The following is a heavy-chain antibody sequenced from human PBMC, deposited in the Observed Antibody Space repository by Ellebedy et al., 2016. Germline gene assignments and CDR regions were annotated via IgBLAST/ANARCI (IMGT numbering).Heavy chain of an antibody. CDR2: IYYSGST. Sequence: SETLSLXXTVSGCSISSYYWSWIRQPPGKGLEWIGYIYYSGSTNYNPSLKSRFTISVDTSKNQFSLKLSSLTAADTALYYCASEGGGSPRPFACWGQGTLVTVSS. J-gene: IGHJ4*02. CDR3: ASEGGGSPRPFAC. V-gene: IGHV4-59*12. D-gene: IGHD3-16*01. CDR1: GCSISSYY.